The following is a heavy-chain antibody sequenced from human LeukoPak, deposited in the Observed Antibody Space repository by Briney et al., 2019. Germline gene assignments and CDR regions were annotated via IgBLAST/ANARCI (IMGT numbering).Heavy chain of an antibody. Sequence: GGSLRLSCAASGFTFSSYWMSWVRQAPGKGLEWVANIKQDGSEKYYVDSVKGRFTISRDNAKNSLYLQMNSLRAEDTAVYYCARDLMYTYYDFWSGYYYFDYWAREPWSPSPQ. J-gene: IGHJ4*02. CDR3: ARDLMYTYYDFWSGYYYFDY. V-gene: IGHV3-7*01. D-gene: IGHD3-3*01. CDR1: GFTFSSYW. CDR2: IKQDGSEK.